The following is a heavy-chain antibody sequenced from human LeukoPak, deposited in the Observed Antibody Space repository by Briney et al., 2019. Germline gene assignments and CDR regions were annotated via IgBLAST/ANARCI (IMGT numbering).Heavy chain of an antibody. V-gene: IGHV3-7*04. CDR2: IKQDGSEK. CDR3: AKDIQLST. Sequence: GGSLRLSCAGSGFTFNNYWMSWVRQAPGKGLEWVANIKQDGSEKYYKDSVKDRFTISRDNAKNSLYLQMNSLRAEDTAVYYCAKDIQLSTWGLGTMVTVSS. CDR1: GFTFNNYW. D-gene: IGHD5-24*01. J-gene: IGHJ3*01.